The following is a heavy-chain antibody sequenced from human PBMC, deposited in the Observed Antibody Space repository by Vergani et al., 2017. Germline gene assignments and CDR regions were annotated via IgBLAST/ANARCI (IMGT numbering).Heavy chain of an antibody. V-gene: IGHV3-23*04. D-gene: IGHD3-10*01. Sequence: EVQLVESGGGLVKPGGSLRLSCAASGFTFSNAWMSWVRQAPGKGLEWVSTITYNGGRTYYADSVTGRFTISRDNSKNTLFLQLKTLRAEDTGVYYCAKGVSGFHGSESYYGDAFDIWGQGTMVTVSS. CDR2: ITYNGGRT. CDR1: GFTFSNAW. J-gene: IGHJ3*02. CDR3: AKGVSGFHGSESYYGDAFDI.